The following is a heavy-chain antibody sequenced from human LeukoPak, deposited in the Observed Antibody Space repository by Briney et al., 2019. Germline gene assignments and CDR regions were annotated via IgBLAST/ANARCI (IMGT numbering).Heavy chain of an antibody. V-gene: IGHV1-69*06. Sequence: SVKVSCKASGGTFSSYAISWVRQAPGQGLEWMGGIIPIFGTANYAQKFQGRVTITADKSASTAYMELSSLRSEDTAVYYCARVSEVTNYYMDVWGKGTTVTVSS. CDR3: ARVSEVTNYYMDV. J-gene: IGHJ6*03. CDR1: GGTFSSYA. D-gene: IGHD4-23*01. CDR2: IIPIFGTA.